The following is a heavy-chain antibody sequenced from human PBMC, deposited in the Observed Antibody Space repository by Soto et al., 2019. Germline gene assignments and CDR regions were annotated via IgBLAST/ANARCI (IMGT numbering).Heavy chain of an antibody. V-gene: IGHV3-66*01. Sequence: VQLVESGGGLVQPGGSLRLSCAASGFTVSSNYMSWVRQAPGKGLEWVSVIYSGGTTYYADSVKGRFTISRDNSKNTLYLQMNSLRAEDTAVYYCARSMTTVMYFDYWGQGTLVTVSS. D-gene: IGHD4-17*01. CDR1: GFTVSSNY. CDR2: IYSGGTT. J-gene: IGHJ4*02. CDR3: ARSMTTVMYFDY.